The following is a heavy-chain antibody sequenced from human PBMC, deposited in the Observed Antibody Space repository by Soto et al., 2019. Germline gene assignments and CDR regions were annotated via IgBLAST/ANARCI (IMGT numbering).Heavy chain of an antibody. CDR1: GDSVTRSNW. Sequence: SETLSLTCTVSGDSVTRSNWWSWVRQSPGKGLEWIGEIYHSGNTKYNPSLKSRVTISVDKSKNQFSLHLTSVTAADTAVYYCACHSGYDSVFDYWGQGTLVTVSS. CDR2: IYHSGNT. V-gene: IGHV4-4*02. J-gene: IGHJ4*02. CDR3: ACHSGYDSVFDY. D-gene: IGHD5-12*01.